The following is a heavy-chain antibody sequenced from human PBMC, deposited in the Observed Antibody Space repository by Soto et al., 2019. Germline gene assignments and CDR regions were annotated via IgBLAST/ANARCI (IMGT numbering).Heavy chain of an antibody. CDR1: GGTFSSYA. Sequence: QVQLVQSGAEVKKPGSSVKVSCKTSGGTFSSYAISWVRQAPGQGLEWMGGIIPIFGTANYAQKFQGRVTITADESTSTAYMELGSLRSEDTDVYYCARSRSNYYDSRGYYYSTFDYWGQGTLVTVSS. CDR2: IIPIFGTA. V-gene: IGHV1-69*12. CDR3: ARSRSNYYDSRGYYYSTFDY. J-gene: IGHJ4*02. D-gene: IGHD3-22*01.